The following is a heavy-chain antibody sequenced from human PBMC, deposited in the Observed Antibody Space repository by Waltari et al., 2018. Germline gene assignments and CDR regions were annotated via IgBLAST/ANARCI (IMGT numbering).Heavy chain of an antibody. Sequence: QLQLQESGPGLVKPSETLSLPCTVSGGSTSSSSYYWGWIRQPPGKGLEWIGSIYYSGSTYYNPSLKSRVTISVDTSKNQFSLKLSSVTAADTAVYYCARGAGVYYFDYWGQGTLVTVSS. V-gene: IGHV4-39*01. D-gene: IGHD6-19*01. CDR1: GGSTSSSSYY. J-gene: IGHJ4*02. CDR2: IYYSGST. CDR3: ARGAGVYYFDY.